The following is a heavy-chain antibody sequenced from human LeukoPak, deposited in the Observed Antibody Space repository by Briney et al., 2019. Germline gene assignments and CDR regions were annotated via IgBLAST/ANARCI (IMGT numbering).Heavy chain of an antibody. J-gene: IGHJ4*02. D-gene: IGHD5-24*01. CDR2: INPNSGGT. V-gene: IGHV1-2*02. Sequence: GASVKVSCKTSGYTFTGYYMHWVRQAPGQGLDWMGWINPNSGGTNYAQKFQGRVSMTRDTSISTAYMELSRLRSDDTAVYYCARAPEMAADYWGQGTLVTVSS. CDR1: GYTFTGYY. CDR3: ARAPEMAADY.